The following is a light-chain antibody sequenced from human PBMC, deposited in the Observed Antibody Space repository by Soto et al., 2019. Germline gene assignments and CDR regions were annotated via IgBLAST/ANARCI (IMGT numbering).Light chain of an antibody. CDR2: DVN. CDR3: ASYTRTTPLV. Sequence: QSVLTQPASVSGSPGQSITISCTGTISEIGGYNFISWYQHHPGKAPKLVIYDVNNRPSGISYRFSGSKSGNTASLTISGLQAEDEADYYCASYTRTTPLVFGGGTKVTVL. J-gene: IGLJ2*01. V-gene: IGLV2-14*01. CDR1: ISEIGGYNF.